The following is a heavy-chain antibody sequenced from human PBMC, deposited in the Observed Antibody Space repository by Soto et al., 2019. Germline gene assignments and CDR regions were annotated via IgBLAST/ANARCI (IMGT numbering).Heavy chain of an antibody. V-gene: IGHV2-5*01. J-gene: IGHJ3*02. Sequence: QGTLKESGPTLVKPTQTLTLTCSFSGFSLSTSGVGVGWLRKSPGKALEWLALIYWSGDEHYRPSLKSRLSIIKDTSKNHVVLIMTDMDPVDTATYYCARGLATLPVFAFDIWGQGTMVTVSS. CDR1: GFSLSTSGVG. D-gene: IGHD6-6*01. CDR2: IYWSGDE. CDR3: ARGLATLPVFAFDI.